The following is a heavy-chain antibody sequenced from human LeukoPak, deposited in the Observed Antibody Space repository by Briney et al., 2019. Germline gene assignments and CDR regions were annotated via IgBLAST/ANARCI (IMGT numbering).Heavy chain of an antibody. CDR2: INTNTGNP. V-gene: IGHV7-4-1*02. Sequence: GASVKVSCKASGYTFTGYYMHWVRQAPGQGLEWMGWINTNTGNPTYAQGFTGRFVFSLDTSVSTAYLQISSLKAEDTAVYYCARVHLRSGLQVPEYFQHWGQGTLVTVSS. D-gene: IGHD4-11*01. CDR3: ARVHLRSGLQVPEYFQH. J-gene: IGHJ1*01. CDR1: GYTFTGYY.